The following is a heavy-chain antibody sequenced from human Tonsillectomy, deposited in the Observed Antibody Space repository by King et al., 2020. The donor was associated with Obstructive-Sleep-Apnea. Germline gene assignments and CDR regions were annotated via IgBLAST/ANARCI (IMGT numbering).Heavy chain of an antibody. Sequence: EVQLVESGGGLVQPGGSLRLSCAASGFTFSSSAMSWVRQAPGKGLEWVSVFSGSGDSSYYADPVKGRFTMSRDNSKNTLYLQMNSLRADDTAVYYCAKGGVAGLKYWGQGALVTVSS. CDR2: FSGSGDSS. V-gene: IGHV3-23*04. D-gene: IGHD6-19*01. CDR3: AKGGVAGLKY. CDR1: GFTFSSSA. J-gene: IGHJ4*02.